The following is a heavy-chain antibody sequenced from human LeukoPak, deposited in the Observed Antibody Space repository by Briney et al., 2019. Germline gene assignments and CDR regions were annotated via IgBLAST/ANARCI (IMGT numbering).Heavy chain of an antibody. D-gene: IGHD2-15*01. V-gene: IGHV3-23*01. CDR3: AKQLGYCSDGSCYFPY. Sequence: GGSLRLSCAASGFTFSSSAISWVRQAPGKGLEWVSAISNSGGYTYYADSVQGRFTISRDDSKSTLCLQMNSLRAEDTAVYYCAKQLGYCSDGSCYFPYWGQGTLVTVSS. CDR1: GFTFSSSA. CDR2: ISNSGGYT. J-gene: IGHJ4*02.